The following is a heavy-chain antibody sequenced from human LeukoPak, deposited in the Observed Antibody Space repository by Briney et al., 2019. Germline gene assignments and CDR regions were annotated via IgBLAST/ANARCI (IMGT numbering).Heavy chain of an antibody. J-gene: IGHJ4*02. D-gene: IGHD3-10*01. CDR3: ARYVVYGSGKYYFDY. CDR1: GGSVSSTTYY. Sequence: ASETLSLTCTVSGGSVSSTTYYWSWIRQPPGKGLEWIASINYSGSTYYNPSLKSRVTISVDTSENQFSLKLSSVTAADSAVYYCARYVVYGSGKYYFDYWGQGTLVTVSS. V-gene: IGHV4-39*01. CDR2: INYSGST.